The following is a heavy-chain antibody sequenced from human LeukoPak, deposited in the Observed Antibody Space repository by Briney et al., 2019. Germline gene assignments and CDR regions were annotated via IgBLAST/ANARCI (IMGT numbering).Heavy chain of an antibody. CDR3: GRSGYRYSYDFDYYMDV. D-gene: IGHD5-18*01. V-gene: IGHV1-18*04. CDR1: GYSFTSHG. J-gene: IGHJ6*03. Sequence: GASVKVSCKASGYSFTSHGISWVRQAPGQGLEWMGRITVYNGNTNYAERVQGRVTMTTDTSTSTAYMELRSLRSDDTAVYHCGRSGYRYSYDFDYYMDVWGQGTTITVSS. CDR2: ITVYNGNT.